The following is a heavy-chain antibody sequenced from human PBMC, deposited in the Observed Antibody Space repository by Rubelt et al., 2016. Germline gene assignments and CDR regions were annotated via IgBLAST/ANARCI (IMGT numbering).Heavy chain of an antibody. D-gene: IGHD3-10*01. V-gene: IGHV3-7*01. CDR2: IRQDGTDR. Sequence: EVQLVESGGGLVQPGGSLRLSCEASGFTFNRYWMTWVRQAPGKGLEWVANIRQDGTDRFYVGSVKGRFTISRDNAKNSLYLQKNSLRDDDTAIYYCARSRLGDLDWGQGTLVTVSS. CDR3: ARSRLGDLD. CDR1: GFTFNRYW. J-gene: IGHJ4*02.